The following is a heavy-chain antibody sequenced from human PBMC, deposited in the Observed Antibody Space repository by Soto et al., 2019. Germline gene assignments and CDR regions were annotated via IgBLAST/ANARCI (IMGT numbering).Heavy chain of an antibody. CDR2: INGRGNYI. CDR1: GFTFSTYT. Sequence: GGSLRLSCASSGFTFSTYTMNWVRQAPGKGLERVSSINGRGNYIYYAESVKGRFTISRDNAKNSLYLQMDRLRAEDTALYYCVREDGKVGTNSAFDYWGLGALVTVSS. V-gene: IGHV3-21*01. D-gene: IGHD1-26*01. CDR3: VREDGKVGTNSAFDY. J-gene: IGHJ4*02.